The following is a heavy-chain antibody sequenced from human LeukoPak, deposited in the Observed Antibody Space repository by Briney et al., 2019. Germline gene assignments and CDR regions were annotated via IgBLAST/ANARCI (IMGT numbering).Heavy chain of an antibody. CDR2: ISGSGGST. CDR3: AKDLSRGLWSVGGGDIY. Sequence: PGGSLRLSCAASGFTFSSYAMSWVRQAPGKGLEWVSAISGSGGSTYYADSVKGRFTISRDNSKNTLYLQMNSLRAEDTAVYYCAKDLSRGLWSVGGGDIYWGQGTLVTVSS. V-gene: IGHV3-23*01. CDR1: GFTFSSYA. D-gene: IGHD3-10*01. J-gene: IGHJ4*02.